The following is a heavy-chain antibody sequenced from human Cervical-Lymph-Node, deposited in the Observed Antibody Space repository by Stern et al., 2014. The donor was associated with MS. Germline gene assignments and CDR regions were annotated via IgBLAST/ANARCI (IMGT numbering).Heavy chain of an antibody. V-gene: IGHV1-18*04. CDR1: GYTFTSYG. CDR2: ISTWNGNT. Sequence: VQLVESGAEVKKIGASVKVSCKASGYTFTSYGITWVRQAPGQGLEWMGWISTWNGNTAYAQKFQGRVTMTTDTSTSTAYMELRSLRSDDTALYYCARDWASSGWHYFDYWGHGTLVPVSS. D-gene: IGHD6-19*01. CDR3: ARDWASSGWHYFDY. J-gene: IGHJ4*01.